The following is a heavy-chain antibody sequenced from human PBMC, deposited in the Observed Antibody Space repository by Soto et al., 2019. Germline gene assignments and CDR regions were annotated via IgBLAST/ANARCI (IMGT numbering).Heavy chain of an antibody. J-gene: IGHJ6*02. CDR1: GGTFSSYA. CDR2: IIPIFGTA. V-gene: IGHV1-69*13. Sequence: SVKVSCKASGGTFSSYAISWVRQAPGQGLEWMGGIIPIFGTANYAQKSQGRVTITADESTSTAYMELSSLRSEDTAVYYCARDPAVAGTYGMDVWGQGTTVTVSS. D-gene: IGHD6-19*01. CDR3: ARDPAVAGTYGMDV.